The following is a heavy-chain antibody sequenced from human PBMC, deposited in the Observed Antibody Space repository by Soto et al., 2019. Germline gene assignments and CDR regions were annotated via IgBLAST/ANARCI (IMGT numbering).Heavy chain of an antibody. Sequence: GESLKISCKGFGYSFNTYWIGWVRQMPGKGLEWMGIFYPDDSNVKYSPSFQGQVTISADKSITTAYLQWSSLKASDTGIYYCAGRKRNIYGMDVWGQGTAVTVSS. J-gene: IGHJ6*02. CDR3: AGRKRNIYGMDV. V-gene: IGHV5-51*01. CDR1: GYSFNTYW. CDR2: FYPDDSNV.